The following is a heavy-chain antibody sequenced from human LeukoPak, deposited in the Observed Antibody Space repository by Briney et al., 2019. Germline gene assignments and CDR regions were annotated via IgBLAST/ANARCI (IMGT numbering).Heavy chain of an antibody. CDR2: INHSGST. CDR1: GFTFSNAW. V-gene: IGHV4-34*01. J-gene: IGHJ6*02. Sequence: SGGSLRLSCTASGFTFSNAWMSWIRQPPGKGLEWIGEINHSGSTNYNPSLKSRVTISVDTSKNQFSLKLSSVTAADTAVYYCARGPVDFGVSRAYYGMDVWGQGTTVTVSS. CDR3: ARGPVDFGVSRAYYGMDV. D-gene: IGHD3-3*01.